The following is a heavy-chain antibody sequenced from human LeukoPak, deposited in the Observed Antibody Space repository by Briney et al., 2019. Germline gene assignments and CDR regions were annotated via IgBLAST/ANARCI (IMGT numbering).Heavy chain of an antibody. CDR3: AKGGVDSRRIY. CDR1: GFTVSSNY. CDR2: IYSSGNT. Sequence: PGGSLRLSCTASGFTVSSNYMSWVRQAPGKGLEWLSVIYSSGNTYYADSLKGRFTISRDNSKNTVYLKMDSLRAEDTAVYYCAKGGVDSRRIYWGRGTLVTVSS. D-gene: IGHD5-12*01. V-gene: IGHV3-53*01. J-gene: IGHJ4*02.